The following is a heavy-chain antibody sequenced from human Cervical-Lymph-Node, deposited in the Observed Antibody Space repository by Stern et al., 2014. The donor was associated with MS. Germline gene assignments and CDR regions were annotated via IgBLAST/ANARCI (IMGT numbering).Heavy chain of an antibody. D-gene: IGHD1-26*01. CDR3: ARGGIVGAPRGSYYFDY. V-gene: IGHV3-33*01. CDR1: GFTFSSYG. Sequence: VQLVESGGGVVQPGRSLRLSCAASGFTFSSYGMHWVRQAPGKGLEWVAVIWYDGSNKYYADSVKGRFTISRDNSKNTLYLQMNSLRAEDTAVYYCARGGIVGAPRGSYYFDYWGQGTLVTVSS. J-gene: IGHJ4*02. CDR2: IWYDGSNK.